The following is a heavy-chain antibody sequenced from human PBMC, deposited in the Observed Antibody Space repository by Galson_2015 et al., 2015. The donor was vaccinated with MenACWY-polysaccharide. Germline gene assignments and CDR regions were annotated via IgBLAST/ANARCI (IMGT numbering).Heavy chain of an antibody. CDR3: AILRFGGYSFDS. J-gene: IGHJ4*02. V-gene: IGHV3-30*03. D-gene: IGHD3-10*01. CDR2: ISYDGNTK. CDR1: GFTFSNYG. Sequence: SLRLSCAASGFTFSNYGIHWVRQAPGKGLEWVAVISYDGNTKNYADSVKGRFTVSRDNSKNTLYLQMNSLRADDTAVYYCAILRFGGYSFDSWGQGTLVTVSS.